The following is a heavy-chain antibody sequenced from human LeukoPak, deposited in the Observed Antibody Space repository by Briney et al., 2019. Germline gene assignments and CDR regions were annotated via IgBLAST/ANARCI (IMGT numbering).Heavy chain of an antibody. CDR3: ASLKQLVTWFDP. Sequence: SETLSLTCTVSGGSISSSSYYWGWIRQPPGKGLEWIGSIYYSGSTYYHPTLKSPVTISVDTSKNQFSLKLSSVTAADTAVYYCASLKQLVTWFDPWGQGTLVTVPS. CDR1: GGSISSSSYY. J-gene: IGHJ5*02. D-gene: IGHD6-13*01. V-gene: IGHV4-39*07. CDR2: IYYSGST.